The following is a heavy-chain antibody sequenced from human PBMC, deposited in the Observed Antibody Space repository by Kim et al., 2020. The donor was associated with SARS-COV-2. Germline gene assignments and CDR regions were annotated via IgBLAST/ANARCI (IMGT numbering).Heavy chain of an antibody. J-gene: IGHJ4*02. CDR2: ISSSGSTI. V-gene: IGHV3-48*03. D-gene: IGHD3-22*01. Sequence: GGSLRLSCAASGFTFSSYEMNWVRQAPGKGLEWVSYISSSGSTIYYADSVKGRFTISRDNAKNSLYLQMNSLRAEDTAVYYCARVKPFDYYDSSGYYYALDYWGQGTLVTVSS. CDR1: GFTFSSYE. CDR3: ARVKPFDYYDSSGYYYALDY.